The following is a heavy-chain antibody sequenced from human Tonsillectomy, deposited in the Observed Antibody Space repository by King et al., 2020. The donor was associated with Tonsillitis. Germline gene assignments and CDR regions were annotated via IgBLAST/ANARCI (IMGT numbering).Heavy chain of an antibody. Sequence: QLVQSGAEVKKPGSSVKVSCKASGGTFSSYAISWVRQAPGQGLEWMGGIIPIFGTANYAQKFQGRVTITADESTSTAYMELSSLRSEDTAVYYCARESPYYDCGWGSYRSYAFDIWGQGTMVTVSS. J-gene: IGHJ3*02. V-gene: IGHV1-69*01. D-gene: IGHD3-16*02. CDR2: IIPIFGTA. CDR3: ARESPYYDCGWGSYRSYAFDI. CDR1: GGTFSSYA.